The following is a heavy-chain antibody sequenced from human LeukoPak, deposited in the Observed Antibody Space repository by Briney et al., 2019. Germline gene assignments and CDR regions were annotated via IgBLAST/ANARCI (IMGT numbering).Heavy chain of an antibody. J-gene: IGHJ4*02. Sequence: SETLSLTCTVSGGSISSSSYYWGWIRQPPGKGLEWIGSIYYSGSTYYNPSLKSRVTTSVDTSKNQFSLKLSSVTAADTAVYYCARHVYRYGHFDYWGQGTLVTVSS. V-gene: IGHV4-39*01. D-gene: IGHD5-18*01. CDR3: ARHVYRYGHFDY. CDR2: IYYSGST. CDR1: GGSISSSSYY.